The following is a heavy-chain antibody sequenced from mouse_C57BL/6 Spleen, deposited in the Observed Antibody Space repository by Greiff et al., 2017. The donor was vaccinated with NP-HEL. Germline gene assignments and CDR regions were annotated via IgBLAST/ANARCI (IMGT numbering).Heavy chain of an antibody. J-gene: IGHJ1*03. CDR1: GFSLTSYG. Sequence: QVQLKESGPGLVQPSQSLSITCTVSGFSLTSYGVHWVRQSPGKGLEWLGVIWSGGSTDYNAAFISSLSISKDNAKSQVFVKRNSLQADDTAIYYCARNMAPHYWYFDVWGTGTTVTVSS. D-gene: IGHD1-1*02. V-gene: IGHV2-2*01. CDR2: IWSGGST. CDR3: ARNMAPHYWYFDV.